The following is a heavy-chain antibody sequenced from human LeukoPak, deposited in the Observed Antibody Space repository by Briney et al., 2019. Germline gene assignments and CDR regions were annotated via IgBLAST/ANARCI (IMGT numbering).Heavy chain of an antibody. V-gene: IGHV4-38-2*02. J-gene: IGHJ3*02. Sequence: SETLSLTCTVSGFSISSTYYWGWIRQPPGKGLEWIGSIYHSGTTYYNPSLKSRVTISVDRSKNQFSLKLSSVTAADTAVYYCARDHSIAVAGDDAFDIWGQGTMVTVSS. CDR2: IYHSGTT. CDR1: GFSISSTYY. CDR3: ARDHSIAVAGDDAFDI. D-gene: IGHD6-19*01.